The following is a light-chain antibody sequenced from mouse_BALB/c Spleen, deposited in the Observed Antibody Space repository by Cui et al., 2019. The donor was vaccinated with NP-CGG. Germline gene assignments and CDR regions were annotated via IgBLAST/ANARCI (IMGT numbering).Light chain of an antibody. CDR1: TGAVTTSNY. V-gene: IGLV1*01. CDR3: TLWYSNHWV. CDR2: GTN. Sequence: QAVLNQESAFTTSPGETVTLTCRSSTGAVTTSNYANWVQEKPDHLFTGLIGGTNNRAPGVPARFSGSLIGEKAALTITGAQTEDEAIYFCTLWYSNHWVFGGGTKLTVL. J-gene: IGLJ1*01.